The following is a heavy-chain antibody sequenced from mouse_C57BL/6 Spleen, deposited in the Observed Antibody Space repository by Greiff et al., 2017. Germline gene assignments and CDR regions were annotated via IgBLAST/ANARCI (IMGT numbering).Heavy chain of an antibody. D-gene: IGHD1-1*01. Sequence: HVQLQQPGAELVKPGASVTLSCKASGYTFTSYWMHWVKQRPGQGLEWIGMIHPNSGSTKYNEKFKSKATLTVDKSSSTAYMQLSSLTSEDSAVYYCAREGFITTVVAHWYFDVWGTGTTVTVSS. CDR2: IHPNSGST. CDR1: GYTFTSYW. CDR3: AREGFITTVVAHWYFDV. V-gene: IGHV1-64*01. J-gene: IGHJ1*03.